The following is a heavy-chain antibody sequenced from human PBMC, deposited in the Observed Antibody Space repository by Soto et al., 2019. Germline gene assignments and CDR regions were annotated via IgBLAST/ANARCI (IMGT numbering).Heavy chain of an antibody. Sequence: GESLKISCKGSGYSFTTYWITWVRQMPGKGLEWMGRIDPSDSYTNYSPSFQGHVTISADKSISTAYLQWSSLKASGTAMYYCARKVMAARWADAFDIWGQGTMVTVSS. D-gene: IGHD5-12*01. CDR2: IDPSDSYT. CDR1: GYSFTTYW. J-gene: IGHJ3*02. V-gene: IGHV5-10-1*01. CDR3: ARKVMAARWADAFDI.